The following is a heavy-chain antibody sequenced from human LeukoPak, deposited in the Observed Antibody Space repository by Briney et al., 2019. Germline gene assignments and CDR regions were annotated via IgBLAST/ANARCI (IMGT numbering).Heavy chain of an antibody. CDR1: GFTFSSYW. CDR2: IYSGGST. V-gene: IGHV3-66*01. J-gene: IGHJ6*04. CDR3: ARVVEYRGSGAPDV. Sequence: GGSLRLSCAASGFTFSSYWMSWVRQAPGKGLEWVSVIYSGGSTYYADSVKGRFTISRDNSKNTLYLQMNSLRAEDTAVYYCARVVEYRGSGAPDVWGKGTTVTISS. D-gene: IGHD3-10*01.